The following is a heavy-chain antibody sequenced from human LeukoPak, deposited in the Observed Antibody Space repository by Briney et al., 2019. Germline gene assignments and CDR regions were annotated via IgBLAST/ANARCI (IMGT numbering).Heavy chain of an antibody. V-gene: IGHV1-69*13. CDR2: IIPIFGTA. Sequence: GASVKVSCKASGGTFSSYAISWVRQAPGQGLEWMGGIIPIFGTANYAQKFQGRVTITADESTSTAYMELSSLRSEDTGVYYCASYYYDSSGYYDYWGQGTLVTVSS. CDR1: GGTFSSYA. J-gene: IGHJ4*02. CDR3: ASYYYDSSGYYDY. D-gene: IGHD3-22*01.